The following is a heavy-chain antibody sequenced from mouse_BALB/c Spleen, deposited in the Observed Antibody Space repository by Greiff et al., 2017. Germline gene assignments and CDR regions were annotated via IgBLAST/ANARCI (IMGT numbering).Heavy chain of an antibody. J-gene: IGHJ3*01. CDR3: ARERAITTVVPAY. CDR2: ISDGGSYT. CDR1: GFTFSDYY. D-gene: IGHD1-1*01. Sequence: EVKLVESGGGLVKPGGSLKLSCAASGFTFSDYYMYWVRQTPEKRLEWVATISDGGSYTYYPDSVKGRFTISRDNAKNNLYLQMSSLKSEDTAMYYCARERAITTVVPAYWGQGTLVTVSA. V-gene: IGHV5-4*02.